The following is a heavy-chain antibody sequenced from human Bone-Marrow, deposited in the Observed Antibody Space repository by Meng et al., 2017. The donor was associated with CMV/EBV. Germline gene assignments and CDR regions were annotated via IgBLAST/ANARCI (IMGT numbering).Heavy chain of an antibody. D-gene: IGHD3-3*01. J-gene: IGHJ4*02. CDR2: IYYSGST. V-gene: IGHV4-39*01. CDR3: ARHVRITIFGVVMGVADY. CDR1: GGSISSSSYY. Sequence: SETLSLTCTVSGGSISSSSYYWGWIRQPPGKGLEWIGSIYYSGSTYYNPSLKSRVTISVDTSKTQFSLKLSSVTAADTAVYYRARHVRITIFGVVMGVADYWGERTLVTVSS.